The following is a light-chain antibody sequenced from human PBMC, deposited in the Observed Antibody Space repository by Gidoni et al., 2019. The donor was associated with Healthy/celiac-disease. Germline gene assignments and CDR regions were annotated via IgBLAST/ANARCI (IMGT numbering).Light chain of an antibody. J-gene: IGKJ3*01. Sequence: EIVLTQSAGTLSLSPGERATLSCGASQSVSSSYLAWYQLKPGPAHSLLIYGASRRATGIPDTFSRSGSGTDFTLTISRLEPADFAVYYCQQYGSSRFTFGPGTKVDIK. CDR1: QSVSSSY. CDR2: GAS. V-gene: IGKV3-20*01. CDR3: QQYGSSRFT.